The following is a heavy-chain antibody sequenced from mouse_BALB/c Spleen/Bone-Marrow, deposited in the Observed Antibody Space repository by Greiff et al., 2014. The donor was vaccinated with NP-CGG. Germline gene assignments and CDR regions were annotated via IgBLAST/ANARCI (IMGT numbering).Heavy chain of an antibody. CDR3: ARGGLLRAMDY. Sequence: EVKLQESGPELVKPGASVKISCKASGYSFTGYFMNWVMQSHGKSLEWIGRINPYNGDTFYNQKLKGKATLTVDKSSSTAHMELRSLASEDSAVYYCARGGLLRAMDYWGQGTSVTVSS. D-gene: IGHD2-3*01. V-gene: IGHV1-20*02. J-gene: IGHJ4*01. CDR1: GYSFTGYF. CDR2: INPYNGDT.